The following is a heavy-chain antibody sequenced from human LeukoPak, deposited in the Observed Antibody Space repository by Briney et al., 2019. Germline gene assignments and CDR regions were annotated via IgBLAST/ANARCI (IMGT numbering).Heavy chain of an antibody. Sequence: SETLSLTCAVYGGSFSDYYRSWIRQPPGKGLEWIGEINPSGSTNYSPSLKSRVTISVDTSKNQFSLKLSSVAAADTAVYSCARVGYRYVINDWSRTGLGAYPTKYYYHMDVWDKGTTVTVSS. CDR2: INPSGST. J-gene: IGHJ6*03. V-gene: IGHV4-34*01. CDR3: ARVGYRYVINDWSRTGLGAYPTKYYYHMDV. D-gene: IGHD5-18*01. CDR1: GGSFSDYY.